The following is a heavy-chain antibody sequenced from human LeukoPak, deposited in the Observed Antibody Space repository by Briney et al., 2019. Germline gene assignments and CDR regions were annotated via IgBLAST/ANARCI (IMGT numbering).Heavy chain of an antibody. J-gene: IGHJ5*02. Sequence: PGRSLRLSCAASGFTFTNYAMHWVRQAPGKGLEWVAVISYDGSNKYYADSVKGRFTISRDNSKNTLYLQMNSLRAEDTAVYYCARDPSMVRGLNWFDPWGQGTLVTVSS. V-gene: IGHV3-30-3*01. CDR2: ISYDGSNK. D-gene: IGHD3-10*01. CDR1: GFTFTNYA. CDR3: ARDPSMVRGLNWFDP.